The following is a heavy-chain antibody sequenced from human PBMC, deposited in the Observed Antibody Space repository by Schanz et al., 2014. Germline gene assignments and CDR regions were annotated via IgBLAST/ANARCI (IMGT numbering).Heavy chain of an antibody. CDR3: ARANYRRKINFDY. J-gene: IGHJ4*02. Sequence: QVQLVESGGGVVQPGRSLRLSCAASGFTFSSYAMHWVRQAPGKGLEWVAVISYDGSNKYYADSVKGRFTISRDNSKNTLYLQMNSLRADDTAVYFCARANYRRKINFDYWGRGTLVTVSS. CDR1: GFTFSSYA. CDR2: ISYDGSNK. D-gene: IGHD3-10*01. V-gene: IGHV3-30-3*01.